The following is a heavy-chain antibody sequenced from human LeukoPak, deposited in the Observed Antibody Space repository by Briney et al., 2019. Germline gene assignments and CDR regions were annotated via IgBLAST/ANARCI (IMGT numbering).Heavy chain of an antibody. J-gene: IGHJ4*02. CDR2: IYYNGST. CDR1: GGSISSYY. V-gene: IGHV4-59*01. D-gene: IGHD6-13*01. CDR3: ARRVHSSSWSSYFDY. Sequence: SETLSLTCIVSGGSISSYYWSWIRQPPGKGLEWIGNIYYNGSTNYNPSLKSRVTISVDTSKNQFSLKLSSVTATDTAVYYCARRVHSSSWSSYFDYWGQETLVTVSS.